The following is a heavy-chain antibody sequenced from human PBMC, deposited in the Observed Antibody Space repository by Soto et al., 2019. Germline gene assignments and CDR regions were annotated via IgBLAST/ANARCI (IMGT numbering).Heavy chain of an antibody. V-gene: IGHV4-59*08. CDR1: GGSISSYY. J-gene: IGHJ4*02. CDR2: IYYSGST. CDR3: ARSYCSSTSCYDLYFDY. Sequence: SETLSLTCTVSGGSISSYYWSWIRQPPGKGLEWIGYIYYSGSTNYNPSLKSRVTISVDTSKNQFSLKLSSVTAADTAVYYCARSYCSSTSCYDLYFDYWGQGTLVTVSS. D-gene: IGHD2-2*01.